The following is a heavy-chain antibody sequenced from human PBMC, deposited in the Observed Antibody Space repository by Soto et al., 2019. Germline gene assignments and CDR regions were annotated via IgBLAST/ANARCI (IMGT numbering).Heavy chain of an antibody. V-gene: IGHV3-23*01. CDR3: AAKSYRLNVDS. Sequence: GGSLRLFCAASGFTFSSYAMSWVRQAPGKGLEWVSAISGSGGSTYYADSVKGRFTISRDNAKNSLYLQLNGLKTEDTAVYYCAAKSYRLNVDSWGRGTLVTVSS. J-gene: IGHJ4*02. CDR1: GFTFSSYA. D-gene: IGHD3-16*01. CDR2: ISGSGGST.